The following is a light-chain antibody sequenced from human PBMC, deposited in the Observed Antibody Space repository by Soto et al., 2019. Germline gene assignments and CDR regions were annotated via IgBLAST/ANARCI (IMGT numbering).Light chain of an antibody. Sequence: DNRMTQSASSHSATVGNRVTITCWASESISTWLAWYQQKPGKAPKLLIYGASSLESGVPPRFSGDGSGTEFTLTIISLQRDDSGTYYCQQYGRLWSVCQGTKVDIK. CDR2: GAS. CDR1: ESISTW. J-gene: IGKJ1*01. V-gene: IGKV1-5*03. CDR3: QQYGRLWS.